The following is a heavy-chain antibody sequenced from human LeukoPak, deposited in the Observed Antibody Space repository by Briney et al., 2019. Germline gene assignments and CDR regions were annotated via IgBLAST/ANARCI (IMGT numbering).Heavy chain of an antibody. J-gene: IGHJ4*02. CDR2: INHSGST. V-gene: IGHV4-34*01. CDR1: GGSFSGYY. Sequence: KPSETLSLTCAVYGGSFSGYYWSWSRQPPGRGLEWIGEINHSGSTNYNPSLKSRVTISVDTSKNQFSLKLGSVTAADTAVYYCARGHNSARRDFDYWGQGTLVTVSS. CDR3: ARGHNSARRDFDY. D-gene: IGHD4-23*01.